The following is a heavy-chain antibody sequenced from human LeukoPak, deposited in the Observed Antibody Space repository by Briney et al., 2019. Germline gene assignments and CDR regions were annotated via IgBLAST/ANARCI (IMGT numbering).Heavy chain of an antibody. Sequence: GGSLRLSYAASGFTFSSYAMSWVRQAPGKGLEWVSGISGSGGSTYHAHSVKGRFTISRDNSKNTLYLQMNSLRAEDTAVYYCARDPSGTYYPRVSGALDIWGQGTMVTVSS. V-gene: IGHV3-23*01. J-gene: IGHJ3*02. CDR1: GFTFSSYA. CDR3: ARDPSGTYYPRVSGALDI. D-gene: IGHD1-26*01. CDR2: ISGSGGST.